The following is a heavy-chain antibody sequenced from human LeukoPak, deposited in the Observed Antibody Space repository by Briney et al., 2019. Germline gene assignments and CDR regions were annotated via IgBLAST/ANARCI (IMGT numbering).Heavy chain of an antibody. Sequence: PGGSLRLSCAASGFTFSSYAMSWVRQAPGKGLEWVSAISGSGGSTYYADSVKGRFTIFRDNSKNTLYLQMNSLRAEDTAVYYCAKDTGLRRSLNEPRGPNSYFDYWGQGTLVTVSS. CDR1: GFTFSSYA. V-gene: IGHV3-23*01. CDR2: ISGSGGST. CDR3: AKDTGLRRSLNEPRGPNSYFDY. D-gene: IGHD2-15*01. J-gene: IGHJ4*02.